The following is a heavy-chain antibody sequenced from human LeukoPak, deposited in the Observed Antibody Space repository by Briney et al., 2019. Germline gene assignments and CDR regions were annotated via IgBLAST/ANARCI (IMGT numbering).Heavy chain of an antibody. V-gene: IGHV4-34*01. Sequence: SETLSHTCAVYGGSFSGYYWSWIRQPPGKGLEWIGEINHSGSTNYNPSLKSRVTISVDTSKNQFSLKLSSVTAADTAVYYCARGQTQLNYYYYMDVWGKGTTVTVSS. CDR3: ARGQTQLNYYYYMDV. CDR2: INHSGST. D-gene: IGHD1-1*01. J-gene: IGHJ6*03. CDR1: GGSFSGYY.